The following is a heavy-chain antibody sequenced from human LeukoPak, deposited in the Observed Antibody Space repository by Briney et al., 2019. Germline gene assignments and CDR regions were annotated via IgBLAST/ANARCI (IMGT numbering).Heavy chain of an antibody. CDR2: ISNSGDTT. CDR1: GLTFSTYP. Sequence: GGSLRLSCAASGLTFSTYPMTWVRQAPGRGLEWVSAISNSGDTTYYADSVKGRFTVSRDNSKNTLYLQLNSLRAEDTAVYYCAKDRGYWGQGTPVTASS. CDR3: AKDRGY. V-gene: IGHV3-23*01. J-gene: IGHJ4*02.